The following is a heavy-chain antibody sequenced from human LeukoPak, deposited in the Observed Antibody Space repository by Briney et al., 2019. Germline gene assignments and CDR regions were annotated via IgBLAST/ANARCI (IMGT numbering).Heavy chain of an antibody. CDR1: GGSIISGGYY. D-gene: IGHD2-2*02. Sequence: SQTLSLTCTVSGGSIISGGYYWSWVRQHPGKGLEWTGYIYFSGSTYYNPSLKSRLTISVDTSKNQFSLKLRSVTAADTAVYYCARAQYCSSTSCYSSWFDPWGQGTLVTVSS. CDR2: IYFSGST. CDR3: ARAQYCSSTSCYSSWFDP. J-gene: IGHJ5*02. V-gene: IGHV4-31*03.